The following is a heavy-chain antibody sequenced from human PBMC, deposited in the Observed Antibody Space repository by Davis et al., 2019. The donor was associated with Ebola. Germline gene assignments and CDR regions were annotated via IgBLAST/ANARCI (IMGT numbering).Heavy chain of an antibody. Sequence: GGSLRLSCAASGFTFSSYVMSWVRQSPGKGLEWVSAITSSGGLTGYADSVKGRFTISRDNSKNTLSLEMSSLRAEDTAIYYCAKGRDTYGYGDFDYWGQGTLVTVSS. CDR3: AKGRDTYGYGDFDY. CDR2: ITSSGGLT. V-gene: IGHV3-23*01. CDR1: GFTFSSYV. D-gene: IGHD5-18*01. J-gene: IGHJ4*02.